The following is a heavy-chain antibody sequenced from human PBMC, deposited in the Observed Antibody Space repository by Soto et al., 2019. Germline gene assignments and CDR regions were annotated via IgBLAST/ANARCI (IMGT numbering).Heavy chain of an antibody. Sequence: QVQLVQSGAEVKKPGASVRVSCRASGYPFGGYAIGGLRQAPGQGLEWMGWVSAHTGDSGYAQRFQGRVTLTTETSTSTAYMELRGLRSDDTAVYYCARPSTSYGDYGWSLAYWGQGTLVTVSS. CDR2: VSAHTGDS. D-gene: IGHD4-17*01. CDR1: GYPFGGYA. J-gene: IGHJ4*02. CDR3: ARPSTSYGDYGWSLAY. V-gene: IGHV1-18*01.